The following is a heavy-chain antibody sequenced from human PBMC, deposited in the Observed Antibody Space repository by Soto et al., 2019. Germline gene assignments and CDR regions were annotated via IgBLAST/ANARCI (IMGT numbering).Heavy chain of an antibody. CDR3: DSENSYDILTGYSQFDY. J-gene: IGHJ4*02. Sequence: GGSLRLSCAASGFTFSSYSMNWVRQAPGKGLEWVSSISSSSSYIYYADSVKGRFTISRDNAKNSLYLQMNSLRAEDTAVYYCDSENSYDILTGYSQFDYWGQGTLVTVYS. CDR2: ISSSSSYI. CDR1: GFTFSSYS. D-gene: IGHD3-9*01. V-gene: IGHV3-21*01.